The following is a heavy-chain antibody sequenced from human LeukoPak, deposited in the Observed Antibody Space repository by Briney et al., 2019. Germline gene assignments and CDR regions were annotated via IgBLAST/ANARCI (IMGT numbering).Heavy chain of an antibody. CDR1: GFTFGSYW. V-gene: IGHV3-7*01. CDR3: ARDGGIIRFGGQDV. J-gene: IGHJ6*02. D-gene: IGHD3-16*01. CDR2: MNRDGSEK. Sequence: GSPKLSCAASGFTFGSYWMSWVRQAPGKGLEWVANMNRDGSEKNYVDSIKGRFTISRDNAANSLYLQMNSLRVEDTAVYYCARDGGIIRFGGQDVWGQGTTVIVS.